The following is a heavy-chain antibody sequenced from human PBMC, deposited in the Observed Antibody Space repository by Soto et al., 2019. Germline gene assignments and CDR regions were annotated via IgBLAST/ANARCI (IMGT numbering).Heavy chain of an antibody. D-gene: IGHD4-17*01. CDR2: IIPIFGTA. CDR1: GGTFSSYA. CDR3: ARGGAMTTEPDGWYFDL. Sequence: QVQLVQSGAEVKKPGSSVKVSCKASGGTFSSYAISWVRQAPGQGLEWMGGIIPIFGTANYAQKFQGRVTITADESTGTAYMELSSLRSEDTAVYYCARGGAMTTEPDGWYFDLWGRGTLVTVSS. V-gene: IGHV1-69*12. J-gene: IGHJ2*01.